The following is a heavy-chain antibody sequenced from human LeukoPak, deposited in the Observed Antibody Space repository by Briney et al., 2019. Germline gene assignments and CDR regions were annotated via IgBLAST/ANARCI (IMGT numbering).Heavy chain of an antibody. J-gene: IGHJ5*02. CDR1: GFTFSSYG. V-gene: IGHV3-30*18. CDR3: AKAPYGSESTVWFDP. Sequence: GGSLRLSCAASGFTFSSYGMHWVRQAPGKGLEWVAVISYDGSNKYYADSVKGRFTISRDNSKNTLYLQMNSLRAEDTAVYHCAKAPYGSESTVWFDPWGQGTLVTVSS. CDR2: ISYDGSNK. D-gene: IGHD3-10*01.